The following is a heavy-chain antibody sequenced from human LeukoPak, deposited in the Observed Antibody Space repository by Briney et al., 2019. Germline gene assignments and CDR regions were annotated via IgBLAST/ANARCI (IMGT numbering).Heavy chain of an antibody. CDR3: AKETGYSSGWNYFDY. CDR2: ISGSGGST. J-gene: IGHJ4*02. CDR1: GFTFSSCA. D-gene: IGHD6-19*01. Sequence: GGSLRLSCAASGFTFSSCAMSWVRQAPGEGLEWVSAISGSGGSTYYADSVKGRFTTSRDNSKNTLYLQMNSLRAEDTAVYYCAKETGYSSGWNYFDYWGQGTLVTVSS. V-gene: IGHV3-23*01.